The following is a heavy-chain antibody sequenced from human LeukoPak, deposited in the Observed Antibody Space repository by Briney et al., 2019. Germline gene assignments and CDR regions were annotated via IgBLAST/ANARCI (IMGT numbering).Heavy chain of an antibody. D-gene: IGHD1-20*01. J-gene: IGHJ4*02. CDR3: ARGRGITGRVPGY. V-gene: IGHV1-46*01. CDR2: INPSGGST. Sequence: GASVKVSCKASGYTFTSYYMHWVRQAPGQGLEWMGIINPSGGSTSYAQKFQGRVTMTRNTSISTAYMELSSLRSEDTAVYYCARGRGITGRVPGYWGQGTLVTVSS. CDR1: GYTFTSYY.